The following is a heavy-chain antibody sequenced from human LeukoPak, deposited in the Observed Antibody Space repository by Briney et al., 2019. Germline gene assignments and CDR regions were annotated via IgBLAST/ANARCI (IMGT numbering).Heavy chain of an antibody. CDR1: GGSFSGYY. Sequence: SETLSLTCAVYGGSFSGYYWSWIRQPPGKGLEWIGEINHSGSTNYNPSLKSRVTISVDTSKNQFSLKLSSVTAADTAVYYCAREPYYYYGSGSYGRRIDYWGQGTLVTVSS. CDR2: INHSGST. V-gene: IGHV4-34*01. CDR3: AREPYYYYGSGSYGRRIDY. D-gene: IGHD3-10*01. J-gene: IGHJ4*02.